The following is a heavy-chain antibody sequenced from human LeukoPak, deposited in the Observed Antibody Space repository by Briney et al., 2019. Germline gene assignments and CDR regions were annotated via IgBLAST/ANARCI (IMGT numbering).Heavy chain of an antibody. CDR2: ISYDGSNK. CDR1: GFTFSSYA. V-gene: IGHV3-30*18. CDR3: AKFFTGEYVRAFDV. Sequence: GGSLRLSCAASGFTFSSYAMHWVRQAPGKGLEWVAVISYDGSNKYYADSVKGRFPISRDNFKNTLYLQMNSLRAEDTAVYYCAKFFTGEYVRAFDVWGQGTMVTVSS. J-gene: IGHJ3*01. D-gene: IGHD3-10*02.